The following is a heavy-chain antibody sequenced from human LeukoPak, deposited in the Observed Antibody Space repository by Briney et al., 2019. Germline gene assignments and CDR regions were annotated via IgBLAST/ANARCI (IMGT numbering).Heavy chain of an antibody. CDR2: IIPILGIA. D-gene: IGHD4-17*01. CDR1: GGTFSSYA. CDR3: ARATQGSYADGMDV. J-gene: IGHJ6*02. Sequence: SVKVSCKASGGTFSSYAISWVRQARGQGREWMGRIIPILGIANYAQKFQGRVTITADKSTSTAYMELSSLRSEDTAVYYCARATQGSYADGMDVWGQGTTVTVSS. V-gene: IGHV1-69*04.